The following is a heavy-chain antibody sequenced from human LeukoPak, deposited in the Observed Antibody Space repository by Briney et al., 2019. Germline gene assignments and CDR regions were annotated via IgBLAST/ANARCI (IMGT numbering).Heavy chain of an antibody. Sequence: GESLKISCKGSGSSFTSYWISWVRQMPGKGLEWMGRIDPSDSYSNYSPSFQGHVAISADKSISTAYLQWSSLKASDTAMYSCARYDISAYRDDYWGQGALVTVYS. CDR2: IDPSDSYS. J-gene: IGHJ4*02. CDR3: ARYDISAYRDDY. V-gene: IGHV5-10-1*01. D-gene: IGHD3-22*01. CDR1: GSSFTSYW.